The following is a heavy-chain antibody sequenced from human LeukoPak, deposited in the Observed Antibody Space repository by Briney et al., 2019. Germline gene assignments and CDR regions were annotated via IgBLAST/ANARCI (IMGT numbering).Heavy chain of an antibody. V-gene: IGHV3-74*01. Sequence: GGSLRLSCAASGFRLRSYWMQWVRQAPGEGLVWVSRINRDGSSAYYAASVKGRVTTSRDNAKNTLFLQMNSLRAEDTAVYYCARVGSPLYGDYVRDYYGMDVWGQGTTVTVSS. D-gene: IGHD4-17*01. CDR3: ARVGSPLYGDYVRDYYGMDV. CDR2: INRDGSSA. CDR1: GFRLRSYW. J-gene: IGHJ6*02.